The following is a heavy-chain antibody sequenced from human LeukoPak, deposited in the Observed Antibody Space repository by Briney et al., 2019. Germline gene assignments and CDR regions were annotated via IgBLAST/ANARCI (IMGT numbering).Heavy chain of an antibody. D-gene: IGHD3-22*01. Sequence: ASVKVSCKASGYTFTGYYMHWVRQAPGQGLEWMGRINPNSDGTNYAQKFQGRVTMTRDTSISTAYMELSRLRSDDTAVYYCARVDYDSSGYYFDYWGQGTLVTVSS. CDR3: ARVDYDSSGYYFDY. CDR2: INPNSDGT. V-gene: IGHV1-2*06. CDR1: GYTFTGYY. J-gene: IGHJ4*02.